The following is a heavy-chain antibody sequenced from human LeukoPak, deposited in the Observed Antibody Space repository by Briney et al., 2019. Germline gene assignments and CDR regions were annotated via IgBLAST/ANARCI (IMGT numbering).Heavy chain of an antibody. CDR2: IIPIFGTT. Sequence: GASVKVSCKASGYTFSIYGFSWVRQAPGQGLEWMGGIIPIFGTTNYAQRFQGRVTITADKSTSTAYMELSSLRSEDTAVYYCARGSSLAAYYWGQGTLVTVSS. CDR3: ARGSSLAAYY. V-gene: IGHV1-69*06. CDR1: GYTFSIYG. D-gene: IGHD6-6*01. J-gene: IGHJ4*02.